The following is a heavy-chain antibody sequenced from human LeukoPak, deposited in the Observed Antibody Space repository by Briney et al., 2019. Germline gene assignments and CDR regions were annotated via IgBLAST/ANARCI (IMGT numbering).Heavy chain of an antibody. D-gene: IGHD3-10*01. CDR2: ISGGGGST. J-gene: IGHJ4*02. CDR1: GFTFDDYA. V-gene: IGHV3-43*02. CDR3: AKGRFGELEVDY. Sequence: GGSLRLSCAASGFTFDDYAMHWGRQAPGEGLEWGSLISGGGGSTYYADSVKARFTISRDNSKNSLYLQMNSLRTEDTALYYCAKGRFGELEVDYWGQGTLVTVSS.